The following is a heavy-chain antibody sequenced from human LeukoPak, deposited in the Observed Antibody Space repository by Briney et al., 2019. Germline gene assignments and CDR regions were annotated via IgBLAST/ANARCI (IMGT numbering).Heavy chain of an antibody. Sequence: KPGGSLRLSCAVSVFTFSNAWMSWVRQAPGKGLEWVGRIKSKTDGGTTDYAAPVNVKFIISRDNSKDTLYLQMNSLKTEDTAVYYCTTVLGYLGGQGTLVTVSS. CDR1: VFTFSNAW. CDR2: IKSKTDGGTT. D-gene: IGHD3-22*01. V-gene: IGHV3-15*01. J-gene: IGHJ4*02. CDR3: TTVLGYL.